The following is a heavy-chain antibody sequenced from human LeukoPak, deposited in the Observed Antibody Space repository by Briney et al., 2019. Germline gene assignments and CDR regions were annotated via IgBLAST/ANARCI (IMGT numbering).Heavy chain of an antibody. CDR1: GGSISSSSYY. D-gene: IGHD3-10*01. J-gene: IGHJ6*02. CDR2: IYTSGST. Sequence: SETLSLTCTVSGGSISSSSYYWGWIRQPAGKGLEWIGRIYTSGSTNYNPSLKSRVTMSVDTSKNQFSLKLSSVTAADTAVYYCARGSGSGSYYNRDYYYYGMDVWGQGTTVTVSS. V-gene: IGHV4-61*02. CDR3: ARGSGSGSYYNRDYYYYGMDV.